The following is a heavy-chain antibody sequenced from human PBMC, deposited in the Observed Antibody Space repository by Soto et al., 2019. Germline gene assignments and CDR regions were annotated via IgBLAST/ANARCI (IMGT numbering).Heavy chain of an antibody. CDR1: GFTFSDYY. CDR2: ISSSGSTI. J-gene: IGHJ4*02. D-gene: IGHD3-9*01. V-gene: IGHV3-11*01. CDR3: ARRGKYYDILTQGTVDY. Sequence: GGSLRLSCAASGFTFSDYYMSWIRQAPGKGLEWVSYISSSGSTIYYADSVKGRFTISRDNAKNSLYLQMNSLRAEDTAVYYCARRGKYYDILTQGTVDYWGQGTLVTVSS.